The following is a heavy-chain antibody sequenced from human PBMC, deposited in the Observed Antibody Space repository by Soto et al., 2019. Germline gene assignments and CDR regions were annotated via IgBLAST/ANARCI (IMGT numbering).Heavy chain of an antibody. V-gene: IGHV3-30-3*01. CDR3: ASGRFLEWSSAEYFQH. D-gene: IGHD3-3*01. CDR2: ISYDGSNK. J-gene: IGHJ1*01. CDR1: GFTFSSYA. Sequence: GGSLRLSCAASGFTFSSYAMHWVRQAPGKGLEWVAVISYDGSNKYYADSVKGRFTISRDNSKNTLCLQMNSLRAEDTAVYYCASGRFLEWSSAEYFQHWGQGTLVTVSS.